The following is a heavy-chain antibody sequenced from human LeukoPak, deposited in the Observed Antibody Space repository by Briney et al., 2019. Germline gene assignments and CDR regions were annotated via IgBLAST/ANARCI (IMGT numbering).Heavy chain of an antibody. CDR1: GFTFSSYW. V-gene: IGHV3-74*01. J-gene: IGHJ4*02. CDR2: INSDGSNT. Sequence: GGSLRLSCAASGFTFSSYWVHWVRQAPGEGLVCVSRINSDGSNTSYADSVKGRFTISRDNAKNTLYLQMNRLRAEDRAVYYCARGDTMTTDYWGQGTLVTVSS. CDR3: ARGDTMTTDY. D-gene: IGHD3-22*01.